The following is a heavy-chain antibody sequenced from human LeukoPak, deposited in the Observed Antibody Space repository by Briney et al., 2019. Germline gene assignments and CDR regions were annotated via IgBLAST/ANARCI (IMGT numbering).Heavy chain of an antibody. CDR2: IYSSGST. CDR3: ARFTYTTRPSDV. J-gene: IGHJ6*04. V-gene: IGHV4-4*09. D-gene: IGHD3-16*01. Sequence: PSETLSLTCSVSGGSISGYYWSWIRQPPGQTLEWIGYIYSSGSTNHNPSLQSRVTMSVDTSMNQFSLRLSSVTAADTAVYYCARFTYTTRPSDVWGKGTTVTVSS. CDR1: GGSISGYY.